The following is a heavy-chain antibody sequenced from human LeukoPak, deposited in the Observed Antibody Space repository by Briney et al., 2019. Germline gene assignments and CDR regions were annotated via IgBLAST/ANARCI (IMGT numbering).Heavy chain of an antibody. CDR1: GYTFTSYY. J-gene: IGHJ3*02. D-gene: IGHD3-22*01. CDR3: ARGPYYSSGQWRAFDI. CDR2: INPSGGST. V-gene: IGHV1-46*01. Sequence: ASVKVSCKASGYTFTSYYMHWVRQAPGQGLEWMGIINPSGGSTSYAQKFQGRVTMTRDTSTSTVYMELSSLRSEDTAGYYCARGPYYSSGQWRAFDIWGQGTMVTVSS.